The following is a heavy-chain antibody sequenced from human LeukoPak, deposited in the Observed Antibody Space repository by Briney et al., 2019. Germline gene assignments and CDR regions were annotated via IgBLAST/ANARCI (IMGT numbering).Heavy chain of an antibody. J-gene: IGHJ5*02. Sequence: XXXGXSIXXXYWSWIRQSPGKGLEWIGYIYYSGSTNYXPSLKSRVTISADTSKNQFSLKLSSVTAADTAVYYCAXXXXXXXGNFWFDPWGQGTLVTVSS. V-gene: IGHV4-59*01. CDR2: IYYSGST. CDR3: AXXXXXXXGNFWFDP. D-gene: IGHD3-9*01. CDR1: GXSIXXXY.